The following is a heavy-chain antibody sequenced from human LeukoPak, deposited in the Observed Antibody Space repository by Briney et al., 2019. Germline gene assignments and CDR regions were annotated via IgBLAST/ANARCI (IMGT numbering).Heavy chain of an antibody. CDR3: ARVGQQQPARVFDI. J-gene: IGHJ3*02. D-gene: IGHD1-26*01. Sequence: PSETLSLTCAVSGGSISSSNWWSWVRQPPGKGLEWIGEIYHSGSTNYKPSLKSRVTISVDKSKNQFSLNLSSVTAADTAVYYCARVGQQQPARVFDIWGQGTMVTVSS. CDR2: IYHSGST. CDR1: GGSISSSNW. V-gene: IGHV4-4*02.